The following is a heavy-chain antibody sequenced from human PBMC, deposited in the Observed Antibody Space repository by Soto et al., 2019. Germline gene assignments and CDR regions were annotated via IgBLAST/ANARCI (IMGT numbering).Heavy chain of an antibody. CDR2: ISYDGSNK. D-gene: IGHD6-13*01. J-gene: IGHJ6*02. CDR1: GFTFSSYA. V-gene: IGHV3-30-3*01. Sequence: QVQLVESGGGVVQPGRSLRLSCAASGFTFSSYAMHWVRQAPGKGLEWVAVISYDGSNKYYADSVKGRFTISRDNSKNTLYLQMNSLRAEVTAVYYGARVRQLVGGGMDVWGQGTTVTVSS. CDR3: ARVRQLVGGGMDV.